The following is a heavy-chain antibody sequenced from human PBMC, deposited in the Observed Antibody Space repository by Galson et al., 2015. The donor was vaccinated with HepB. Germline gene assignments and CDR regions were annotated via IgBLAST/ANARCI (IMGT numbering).Heavy chain of an antibody. CDR2: ISSSGSYT. V-gene: IGHV3-11*06. D-gene: IGHD6-6*01. Sequence: SLRLSCAASGFTFSDYYMSWIRQAPGEGLEWVSYISSSGSYTNYADSVKGRFTISRDNAKNSLYLQMNSLRAEDTAVYYCARKVDSSFEDYWGQGTLVTVSS. CDR1: GFTFSDYY. J-gene: IGHJ4*02. CDR3: ARKVDSSFEDY.